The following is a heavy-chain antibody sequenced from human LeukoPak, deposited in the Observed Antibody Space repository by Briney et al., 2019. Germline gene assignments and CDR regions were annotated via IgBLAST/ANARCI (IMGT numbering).Heavy chain of an antibody. J-gene: IGHJ1*01. V-gene: IGHV4-31*03. CDR3: AREAISYYYDSSGPAGYFQH. Sequence: SETLSLTCTVCGGSISNGGYYWSWIRQHPGKGLEWIGYIYYSGSTYYNPSLKSRVTISVDTSKNQFSLKLSSVTAADTAVYYCAREAISYYYDSSGPAGYFQHWGQGTLVTVSS. CDR2: IYYSGST. CDR1: GGSISNGGYY. D-gene: IGHD3-22*01.